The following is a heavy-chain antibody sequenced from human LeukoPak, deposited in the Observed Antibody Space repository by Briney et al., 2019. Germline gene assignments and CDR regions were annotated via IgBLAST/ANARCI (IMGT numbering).Heavy chain of an antibody. Sequence: SVKVSCKASGGTFSSYAISWVRQAPGQGLEWMGGIIPIFGTANYAQKFQGRVAITADESTSTAYMELSSLRSEDTAVYYCAREIGPFPRYYFDYWGQGTLVTVSS. D-gene: IGHD2-21*01. CDR2: IIPIFGTA. V-gene: IGHV1-69*13. J-gene: IGHJ4*02. CDR3: AREIGPFPRYYFDY. CDR1: GGTFSSYA.